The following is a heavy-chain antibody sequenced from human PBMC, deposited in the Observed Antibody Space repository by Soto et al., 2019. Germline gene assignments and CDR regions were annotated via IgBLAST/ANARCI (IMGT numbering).Heavy chain of an antibody. CDR1: GDTFSSYG. J-gene: IGHJ6*02. Sequence: SVKVSCKASGDTFSSYGINWVRQAPGQGLEWMGGIIPIFGKTNYAQKFQGRVTITADEFTSTAYMELSSLRSEDTAMYYCARGTRAGYNGAHYYYFYAMGVWGQGTRVTVS. CDR3: ARGTRAGYNGAHYYYFYAMGV. CDR2: IIPIFGKT. V-gene: IGHV1-69*13. D-gene: IGHD5-12*01.